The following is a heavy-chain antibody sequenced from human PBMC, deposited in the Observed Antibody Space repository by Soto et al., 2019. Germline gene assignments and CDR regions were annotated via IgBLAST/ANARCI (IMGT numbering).Heavy chain of an antibody. Sequence: GGSLRLSCAASGFTFSSYGIHWVRQAPGKGLEWVAVIWYDGSNKYYADSVKGRFTISRDNSKNTLYLQMNSLRAEDTAVYYCASLVGYCSGGSCDYWGQGTLVTVSS. J-gene: IGHJ4*02. CDR1: GFTFSSYG. CDR3: ASLVGYCSGGSCDY. D-gene: IGHD2-15*01. V-gene: IGHV3-33*01. CDR2: IWYDGSNK.